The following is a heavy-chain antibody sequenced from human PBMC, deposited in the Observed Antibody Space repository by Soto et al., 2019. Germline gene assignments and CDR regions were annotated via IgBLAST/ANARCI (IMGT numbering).Heavy chain of an antibody. CDR1: GGSISSGGYS. CDR3: ARAQGKNTGYSSGWRDY. D-gene: IGHD6-19*01. CDR2: INHSGST. Sequence: SETLSLTCAVSGGSISSGGYSWSWIRQPPGKGLEWIGYINHSGSTNYNPSLKSRVTISVDTSKNQFSLKLSSVTAADTAVYYCARAQGKNTGYSSGWRDYWGQGTLVTVSS. V-gene: IGHV4-30-2*01. J-gene: IGHJ4*02.